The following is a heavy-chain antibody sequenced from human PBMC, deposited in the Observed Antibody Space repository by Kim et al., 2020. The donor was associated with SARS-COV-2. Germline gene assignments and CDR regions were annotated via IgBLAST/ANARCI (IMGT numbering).Heavy chain of an antibody. CDR1: GFTFSSYG. CDR2: ISYDGSNK. D-gene: IGHD3-10*01. CDR3: ANERGVAAPGIDY. V-gene: IGHV3-30*18. Sequence: GGSLRLSCAASGFTFSSYGMHWVRQAPGKGLEWVAVISYDGSNKYYADSVKGRFTISRDNSKNTLYLQMNSLRAEDTAVYYCANERGVAAPGIDYWGQGTLVTVSS. J-gene: IGHJ4*02.